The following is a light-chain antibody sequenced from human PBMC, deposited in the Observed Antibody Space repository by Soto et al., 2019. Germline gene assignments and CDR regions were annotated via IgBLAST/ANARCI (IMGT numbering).Light chain of an antibody. V-gene: IGKV3-15*01. CDR1: QSVSSN. CDR3: QQYYSYPLS. J-gene: IGKJ4*01. CDR2: GAS. Sequence: EIVMTQSPATLSVSPGERATFSCRASQSVSSNLAWYQQKPGQAPRLLIYGASIRATGIPARFSGSGSGTDFTLTISCLQSEDFATYYCQQYYSYPLSFGGGTKVDIK.